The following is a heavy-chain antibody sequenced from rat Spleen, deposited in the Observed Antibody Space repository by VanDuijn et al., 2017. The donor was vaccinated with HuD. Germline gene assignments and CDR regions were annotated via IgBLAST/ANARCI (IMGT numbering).Heavy chain of an antibody. CDR2: IPNGGPNT. CDR3: ARHFPRGDYWYFDF. Sequence: EVQLVESGGGLVQPGGSMKLSCAASGFTFSNYGMAWVRQTPTKGLEWVASIPNGGPNTYYSDSVKDRFTISRDNTKSTLYLQMDSLRSEDTATVYCARHFPRGDYWYFDFWGPGTMVTVSS. CDR1: GFTFSNYG. J-gene: IGHJ1*01. V-gene: IGHV5-25*01.